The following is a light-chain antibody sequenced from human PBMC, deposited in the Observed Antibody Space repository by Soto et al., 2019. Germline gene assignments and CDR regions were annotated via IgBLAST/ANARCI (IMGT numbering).Light chain of an antibody. J-gene: IGLJ1*01. CDR2: DVS. V-gene: IGLV2-14*01. CDR1: SSDVGGYNY. CDR3: SSYTSSSTPYV. Sequence: QSVLTQPASVSGSPGQSITISCTGTSSDVGGYNYVSWYQQHPGKAPKLMIYDVSNRPSGVSNRFSGSKSGNTASLTISELQAEDESDYYCSSYTSSSTPYVFVTGTKVTVL.